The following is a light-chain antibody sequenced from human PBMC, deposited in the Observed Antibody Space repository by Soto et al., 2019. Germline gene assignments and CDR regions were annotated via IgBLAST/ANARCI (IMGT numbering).Light chain of an antibody. CDR3: HQCGNSWWT. CDR1: QSVSSTY. CDR2: GAS. Sequence: ETVLTQSPGSLSLSPGETATLSCRASQSVSSTYLAWYQQKPGQAPRVLIYGASSRATGIPDRFSGSGSGAAFTLTISRLEPEDFAVYYCHQCGNSWWTFGQGTKVEIK. J-gene: IGKJ1*01. V-gene: IGKV3-20*01.